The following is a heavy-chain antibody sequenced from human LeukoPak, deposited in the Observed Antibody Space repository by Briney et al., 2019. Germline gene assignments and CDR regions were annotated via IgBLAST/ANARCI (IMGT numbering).Heavy chain of an antibody. CDR2: MSHGGSS. CDR3: AREGDSSSVGWFDP. CDR1: GSSISRGNY. Sequence: SETLSLTCSVSGSSISRGNYWGWIRPPPGKGLEWLGSMSHGGSSDYNPSLKSRVTISVDTSKNQFSLKLSSVIAADTAVYYCAREGDSSSVGWFDPWGQGTLVTVSS. V-gene: IGHV4-38-2*02. J-gene: IGHJ5*02. D-gene: IGHD6-13*01.